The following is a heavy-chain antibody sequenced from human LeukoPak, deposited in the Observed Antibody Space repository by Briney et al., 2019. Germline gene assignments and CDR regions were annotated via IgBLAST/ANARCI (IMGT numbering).Heavy chain of an antibody. CDR2: IYYSGST. Sequence: SETLSLTCTVSGGSISSYYWSWIRQPPGKGLKWIGYIYYSGSTNYNPSLKSRVTISVDTSKNQFSLKLSSVTAADTAVYYCAIDGYSAFDIWGQGTMVTVSS. D-gene: IGHD5-12*01. J-gene: IGHJ3*02. V-gene: IGHV4-59*01. CDR3: AIDGYSAFDI. CDR1: GGSISSYY.